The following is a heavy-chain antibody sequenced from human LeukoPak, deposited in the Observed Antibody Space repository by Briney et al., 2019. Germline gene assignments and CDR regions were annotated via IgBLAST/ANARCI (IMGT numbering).Heavy chain of an antibody. CDR2: IQQDGSVK. Sequence: PGGSLRLSCSTSGFTFITYGLSWVRQAPGKGLEGVANIQQDGSVKYSVDSVKGRFTISRDNAKNSLYLQMNSLRAEDTALYYCARAGMDSRGYYQGFDYWGQGTLVTVSS. CDR3: ARAGMDSRGYYQGFDY. D-gene: IGHD3-22*01. J-gene: IGHJ4*02. CDR1: GFTFITYG. V-gene: IGHV3-7*01.